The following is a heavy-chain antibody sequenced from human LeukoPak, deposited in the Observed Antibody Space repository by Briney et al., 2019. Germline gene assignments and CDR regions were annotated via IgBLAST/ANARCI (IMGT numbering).Heavy chain of an antibody. V-gene: IGHV4-4*07. D-gene: IGHD3-10*01. Sequence: PSETLSLTCTVSGGSISSYYWSWIRQPAGKGLEWIGRIYTSGSTNYNPSLKSRVTMSVDTSKNQFSLKPSSVTAADTAVYYCARVALWFGELTHYFDYWGQGTLVTVSS. CDR2: IYTSGST. CDR1: GGSISSYY. CDR3: ARVALWFGELTHYFDY. J-gene: IGHJ4*02.